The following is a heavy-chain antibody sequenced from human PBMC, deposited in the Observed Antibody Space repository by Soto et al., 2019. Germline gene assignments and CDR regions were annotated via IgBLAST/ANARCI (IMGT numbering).Heavy chain of an antibody. J-gene: IGHJ4*02. D-gene: IGHD6-19*01. CDR2: ISYDGKTD. Sequence: GGSLRLSCAASGFSFSGHGMHWVRQTPGKGLEWVAIISYDGKTDHYADSVKGRFTISRDNSRETVYLQMNSLTPADTAVYYCAKTGYSTGWSGGFFDYWGQGTLVTV. CDR1: GFSFSGHG. V-gene: IGHV3-30*18. CDR3: AKTGYSTGWSGGFFDY.